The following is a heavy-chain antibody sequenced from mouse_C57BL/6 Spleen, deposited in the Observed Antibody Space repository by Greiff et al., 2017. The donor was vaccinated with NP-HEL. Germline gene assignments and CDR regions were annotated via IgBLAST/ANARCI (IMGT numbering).Heavy chain of an antibody. CDR1: GFTFSSYG. D-gene: IGHD1-1*01. V-gene: IGHV5-6*01. J-gene: IGHJ2*01. CDR2: ISSGGSYT. Sequence: EVMLVESGGDLVKPGGSLKLSCAASGFTFSSYGMSWVRQTPDKRLEWVATISSGGSYTYYPDSVKGRFTISRDNAKNTLYLQMSSLKSEDTAMYYCARQVDYGSSIDYWGQGTTLTVSS. CDR3: ARQVDYGSSIDY.